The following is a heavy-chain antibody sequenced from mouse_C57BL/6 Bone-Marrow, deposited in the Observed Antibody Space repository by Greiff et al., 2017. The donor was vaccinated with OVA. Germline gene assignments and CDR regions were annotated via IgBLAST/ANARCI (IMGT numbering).Heavy chain of an antibody. V-gene: IGHV3-6*01. D-gene: IGHD2-1*01. J-gene: IGHJ4*01. CDR2: ISYDGSN. Sequence: ESGPGLVKPSQSLSLTCSVTGYSITSGYYWNWIRQFPGNKLEWMGYISYDGSNNYNPSLKNRISITRDTSKNQFFLKLNSVTTEDTATYYCARDRNYPYYYAMDYWGQGTSVTVSS. CDR3: ARDRNYPYYYAMDY. CDR1: GYSITSGYY.